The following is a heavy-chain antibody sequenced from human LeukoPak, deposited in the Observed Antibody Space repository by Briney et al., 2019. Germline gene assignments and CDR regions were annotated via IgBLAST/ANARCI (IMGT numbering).Heavy chain of an antibody. J-gene: IGHJ6*04. V-gene: IGHV3-30-3*01. CDR2: ISYDGGNK. D-gene: IGHD2-2*02. CDR3: ARSPSGYCTDTSCYNNYSRHQMDV. Sequence: GGSLRLSCSASGFTLSAYTMHWVRHAPGKGLEWVAHISYDGGNKYYTDSVKGRFTISKDNSKNTLYLQMNSLTVEDTAVYFCARSPSGYCTDTSCYNNYSRHQMDVWGKGTPVTVSS. CDR1: GFTLSAYT.